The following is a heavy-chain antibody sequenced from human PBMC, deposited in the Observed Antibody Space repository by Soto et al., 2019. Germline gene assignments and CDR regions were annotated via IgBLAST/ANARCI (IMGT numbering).Heavy chain of an antibody. CDR2: IFYSGNT. D-gene: IGHD2-21*02. CDR1: GGSIISSDYY. V-gene: IGHV4-39*01. Sequence: SETLSLTCTVSGGSIISSDYYWGWIRQPPGKGLEWVGGIFYSGNTHHNPSLKTRVSVSVDTSKDQFSLKLKSVTAADTALYFCARQRTSVVTQAYFDVWGPGSLVTVSS. J-gene: IGHJ4*02. CDR3: ARQRTSVVTQAYFDV.